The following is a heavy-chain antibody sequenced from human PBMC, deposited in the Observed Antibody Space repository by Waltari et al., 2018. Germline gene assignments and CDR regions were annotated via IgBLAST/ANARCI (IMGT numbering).Heavy chain of an antibody. CDR1: GGSISRYY. J-gene: IGHJ6*03. V-gene: IGHV4-4*07. D-gene: IGHD2-2*01. Sequence: QEPLQESGPGLVKPSETLSLTCTVYGGSISRYYWSWIRQPAGKGLEWIGRIYTSGSTNYNPSLKSRVTMSVDTSKNQFSLKLSSVTAADTAVYYCARDRRYCSSTICDVYYYYMDVWGKGTTVTISS. CDR2: IYTSGST. CDR3: ARDRRYCSSTICDVYYYYMDV.